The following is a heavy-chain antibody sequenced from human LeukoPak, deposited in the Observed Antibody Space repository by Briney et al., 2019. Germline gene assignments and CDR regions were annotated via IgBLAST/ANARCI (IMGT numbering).Heavy chain of an antibody. CDR2: INPNSGGT. Sequence: EASVKVSCKASGYTFTSYGISWVRQAPGQGLEWMGWINPNSGGTNYAQKFQGRVTMTRDTSISTAYMELSRLRSDDTAVYYCAEYCSSTSCYGAFDIWGQGTMVTVSS. CDR1: GYTFTSYG. J-gene: IGHJ3*02. CDR3: AEYCSSTSCYGAFDI. V-gene: IGHV1-2*02. D-gene: IGHD2-2*01.